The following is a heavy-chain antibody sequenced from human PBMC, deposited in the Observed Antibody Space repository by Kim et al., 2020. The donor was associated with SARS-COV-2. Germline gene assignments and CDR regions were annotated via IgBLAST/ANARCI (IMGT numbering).Heavy chain of an antibody. Sequence: DSVNGRFTFSRDNSQNTLYLQMNSLRAEDTAVYYCAKDYHPDTAMVFADYWGQRTLVTVSS. CDR3: AKDYHPDTAMVFADY. V-gene: IGHV3-33*06. D-gene: IGHD5-18*01. J-gene: IGHJ4*02.